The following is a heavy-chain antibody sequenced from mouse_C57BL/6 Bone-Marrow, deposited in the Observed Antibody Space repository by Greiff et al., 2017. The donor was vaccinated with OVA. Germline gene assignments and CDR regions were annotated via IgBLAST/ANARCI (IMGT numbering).Heavy chain of an antibody. CDR3: ARHSDYYGSPKYFDV. Sequence: EVKLMESGGDLVKPGGSLKLSCAASGFTFSSYGMSWVRQTPDKRLEWVATISSGGSYTSYPDSVKGRFTISRDNAKNTLYLQMSSLKSEDTAMYYCARHSDYYGSPKYFDVWGTGTTVTVSS. CDR2: ISSGGSYT. D-gene: IGHD1-1*01. CDR1: GFTFSSYG. J-gene: IGHJ1*03. V-gene: IGHV5-6*01.